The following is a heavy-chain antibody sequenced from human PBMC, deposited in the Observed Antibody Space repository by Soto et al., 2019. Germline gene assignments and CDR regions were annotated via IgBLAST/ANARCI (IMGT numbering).Heavy chain of an antibody. V-gene: IGHV3-9*01. CDR1: GFTFDDYA. D-gene: IGHD3-22*01. Sequence: GGSLRLSCEASGFTFDDYARHWVRQAPGKGLEWVSGISWNRGSIGYADSVKGIFTISRDNAKNSLYLQMNSLRAEDTPLYYCAKDLGGDSSPYSSYYGMDVWGQGTPVTVSS. CDR3: AKDLGGDSSPYSSYYGMDV. J-gene: IGHJ6*02. CDR2: ISWNRGSI.